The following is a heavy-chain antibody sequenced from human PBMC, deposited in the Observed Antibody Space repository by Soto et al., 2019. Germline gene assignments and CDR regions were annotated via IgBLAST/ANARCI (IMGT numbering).Heavy chain of an antibody. V-gene: IGHV4-59*01. J-gene: IGHJ3*02. D-gene: IGHD1-26*01. Sequence: SETLCLPCTVSGGSISSFYWSWIRQPPGKGLEWIGYIYYSGSTNYNPSLKSRVTISVDTSKNQFSLKLSSVTAADTAVYYCAREAGSGSYSDAFDIWGQGTMVTVSS. CDR3: AREAGSGSYSDAFDI. CDR1: GGSISSFY. CDR2: IYYSGST.